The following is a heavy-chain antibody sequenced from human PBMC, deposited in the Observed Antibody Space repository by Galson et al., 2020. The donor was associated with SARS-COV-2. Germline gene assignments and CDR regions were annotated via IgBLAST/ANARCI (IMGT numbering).Heavy chain of an antibody. V-gene: IGHV4-4*02. J-gene: IGHJ4*02. CDR2: IHHSGDT. D-gene: IGHD3-22*01. CDR3: ASDLKGSSTYYSETRGYPGEHY. Sequence: ASETLSLTCAVSGGSIHNSDWWTWVRKPPGKGLEWIGEIHHSGDTNYNPSLKSRVTISIDKSRNQFSLRMTSVTAADTAVYYCASDLKGSSTYYSETRGYPGEHYWGQGALVTVSS. CDR1: GGSIHNSDW.